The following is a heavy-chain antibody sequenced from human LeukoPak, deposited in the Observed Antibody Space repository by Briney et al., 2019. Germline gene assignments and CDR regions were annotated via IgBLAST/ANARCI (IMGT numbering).Heavy chain of an antibody. Sequence: GASVKVSCKASGYTFTGYYMHWVRQAPGQGLEWMGWINPNSGGTNYAQKFQGWVTMTRDTSISTAYMELSRLRSDDTAVYYCARGGYDFWSGYYHYYYYGMDVWGQGTTVTVSS. CDR1: GYTFTGYY. CDR3: ARGGYDFWSGYYHYYYYGMDV. V-gene: IGHV1-2*04. J-gene: IGHJ6*02. CDR2: INPNSGGT. D-gene: IGHD3-3*01.